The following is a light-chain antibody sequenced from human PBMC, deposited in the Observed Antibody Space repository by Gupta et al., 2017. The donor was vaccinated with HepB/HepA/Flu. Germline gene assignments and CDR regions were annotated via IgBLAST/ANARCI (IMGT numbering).Light chain of an antibody. CDR1: QSVSSY. Sequence: EIVLTQSPSTLSLSPGERATLSCRASQSVSSYLAWYQQKPGQAPRLLIYDASNRDTGIPARFSGSGSGTDFTLTISSLEPEDFAVYYCQQRSNCLFTFGRGTKVDIK. J-gene: IGKJ3*01. CDR3: QQRSNCLFT. V-gene: IGKV3-11*01. CDR2: DAS.